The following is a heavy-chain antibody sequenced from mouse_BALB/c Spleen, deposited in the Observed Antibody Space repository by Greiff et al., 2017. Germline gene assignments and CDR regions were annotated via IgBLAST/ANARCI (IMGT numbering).Heavy chain of an antibody. CDR1: GFSLTGYC. CDR2: IWGDGST. V-gene: IGHV2-6-7*01. Sequence: VKLVESGPGLVAPSQTLSITCTVSGFSLTGYCVNWVRQPPGKGLEWLGMIWGDGSTDYNSALKSRLSISKDNSKSQVFLKMNSLQTDDTARYYCARAACYRCSWYLDVWGEGTTVTVSS. CDR3: ARAACYRCSWYLDV. J-gene: IGHJ1*01. D-gene: IGHD2-14*01.